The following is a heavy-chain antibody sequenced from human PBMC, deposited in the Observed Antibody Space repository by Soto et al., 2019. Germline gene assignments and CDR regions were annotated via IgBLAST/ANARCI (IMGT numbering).Heavy chain of an antibody. CDR3: ARGGDQYRSSWYDGFDY. CDR1: GFTFSSYW. D-gene: IGHD6-13*01. V-gene: IGHV3-7*04. CDR2: IKQDGSEK. J-gene: IGHJ4*02. Sequence: GGSLRLSCAASGFTFSSYWMSWVRQAPGKGLEWVANIKQDGSEKYYVDSVKGRFTISRDNAKNSLYLQMNSLRAEDTAVYYCARGGDQYRSSWYDGFDYWAQGTLVTVSS.